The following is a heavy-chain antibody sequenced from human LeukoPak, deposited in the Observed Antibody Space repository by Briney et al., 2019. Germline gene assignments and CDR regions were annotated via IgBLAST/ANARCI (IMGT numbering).Heavy chain of an antibody. CDR1: GGTFSSYA. D-gene: IGHD3-3*01. J-gene: IGHJ4*02. Sequence: AASVKVSCKASGGTFSSYAISWVRQAPGQGLEWMGGIIPIFGTANYAQKFQGRVTITADESTSTAYMELSSLRSEDTAVYYCALEFGVAIIRLDYWGQGTLVTVSS. CDR2: IIPIFGTA. V-gene: IGHV1-69*13. CDR3: ALEFGVAIIRLDY.